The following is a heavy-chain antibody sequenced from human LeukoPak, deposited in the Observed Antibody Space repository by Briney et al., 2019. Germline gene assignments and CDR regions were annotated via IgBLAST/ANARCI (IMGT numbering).Heavy chain of an antibody. CDR1: GFTFSSYS. V-gene: IGHV3-48*01. J-gene: IGHJ4*02. D-gene: IGHD3-3*01. CDR3: ARESDRHHDLWSGYLALDY. Sequence: GGSLRLSCAASGFTFSSYSMNWVRQTPGKGLEWISYISPVKNTVYYADSVKGRFTISRDDAKNSLDLQMNSLRAEDTAVYYCARESDRHHDLWSGYLALDYWGQGTCVTVSS. CDR2: ISPVKNTV.